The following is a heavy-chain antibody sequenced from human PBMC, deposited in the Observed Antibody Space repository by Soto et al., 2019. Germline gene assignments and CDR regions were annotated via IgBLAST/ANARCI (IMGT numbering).Heavy chain of an antibody. CDR3: ARVPGVVVSADDAFDI. Sequence: QVQLQESGPGLVKPSGTLSLTCAVSGGSVSSSNWWSWVRQSPGKGLEWMGEIYHSGSDHYNPSLNSRATISLAKSKNQFSLRLTSVTAADTAVYYCARVPGVVVSADDAFDIWGPGTRVIVSS. J-gene: IGHJ3*02. D-gene: IGHD2-21*02. CDR2: IYHSGSD. CDR1: GGSVSSSNW. V-gene: IGHV4-4*02.